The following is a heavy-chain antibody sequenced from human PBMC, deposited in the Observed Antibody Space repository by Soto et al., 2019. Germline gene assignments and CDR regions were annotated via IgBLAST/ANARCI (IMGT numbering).Heavy chain of an antibody. J-gene: IGHJ4*02. D-gene: IGHD2-15*01. Sequence: ASVKVSCKASGYTFTNYGINWVRQAPGQGLEWMGWISPFTGDTHYTQSLQGRITMTTDTSTSTAYMELRSLRSADTAVYYCARSCSGGSCHSAYWGQGTLVTVSS. CDR3: ARSCSGGSCHSAY. V-gene: IGHV1-18*04. CDR1: GYTFTNYG. CDR2: ISPFTGDT.